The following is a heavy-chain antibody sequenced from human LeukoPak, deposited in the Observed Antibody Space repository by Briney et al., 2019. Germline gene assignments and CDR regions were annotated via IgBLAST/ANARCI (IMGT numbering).Heavy chain of an antibody. CDR3: ARDKDGGFGDY. D-gene: IGHD3-16*01. CDR1: GLTFRSYA. J-gene: IGHJ4*02. CDR2: ISGSGGST. V-gene: IGHV3-23*01. Sequence: GVSLRLFCGASGLTFRSYAMSWARQAPGKGLEWVSAISGSGGSTDFADAVKSRFTISRDNSKTTLYLQMNSMRAEDTAVYYCARDKDGGFGDYWGQGILVTVSS.